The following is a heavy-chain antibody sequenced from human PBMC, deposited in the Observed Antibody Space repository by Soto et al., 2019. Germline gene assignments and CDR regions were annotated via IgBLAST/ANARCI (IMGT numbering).Heavy chain of an antibody. D-gene: IGHD3-9*01. J-gene: IGHJ5*02. Sequence: SETLSLTCTVSCDSISKSDHYWGWISQPPGKALEWIGGIDYLGSTLYNPSLRSRITMSIDTSKKFFSLKLTSVSASDTALYSCPRLLTPYDTPGPSWFGPWGQGTLVTVSS. V-gene: IGHV4-39*02. CDR1: CDSISKSDHY. CDR2: IDYLGST. CDR3: PRLLTPYDTPGPSWFGP.